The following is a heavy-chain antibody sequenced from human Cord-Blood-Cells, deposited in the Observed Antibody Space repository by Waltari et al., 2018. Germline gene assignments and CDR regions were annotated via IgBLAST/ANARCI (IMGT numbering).Heavy chain of an antibody. CDR3: ARIIRRPLLADY. J-gene: IGHJ4*02. CDR2: IFSNDEK. D-gene: IGHD3-3*02. CDR1: GFSLSNARMG. V-gene: IGHV2-26*01. Sequence: QVTLKESGPVLVKPTETLTLTCTVSGFSLSNARMGVSWIRQPPGKALEWLAHIFSNDEKSYSTTLKSRLTIPKDTSKSQVVLTMTNMDPVDTATYYCARIIRRPLLADYWGQGTLVTVSS.